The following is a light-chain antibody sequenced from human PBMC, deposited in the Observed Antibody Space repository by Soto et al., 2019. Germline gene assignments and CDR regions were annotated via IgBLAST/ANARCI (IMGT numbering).Light chain of an antibody. CDR3: QKYNSAPWK. V-gene: IGKV1-27*01. J-gene: IGKJ1*01. CDR2: AAS. Sequence: DIQMTQSPSSLSASVGDRVTITCRASQGISTYLAWYQQKPGKVPQILISAASALHSGVPSRFSGSGSGTDFTLTISSLKPEDVATYYCQKYNSAPWKFGQGTKADIK. CDR1: QGISTY.